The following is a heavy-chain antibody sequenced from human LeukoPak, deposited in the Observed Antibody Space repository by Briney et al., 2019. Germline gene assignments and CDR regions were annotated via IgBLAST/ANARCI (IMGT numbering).Heavy chain of an antibody. V-gene: IGHV3-30*04. CDR1: GFTFSSYA. Sequence: PGGSLRLSCAASGFTFSSYAMHWVRQAPGKGLEWVAVISYDGSNKYYADSVKGRFTISRDNSKNTLYLQMNSLRAEDTAVYYCAREEVFGIQLSFDYWGQGTLVTVSS. CDR2: ISYDGSNK. J-gene: IGHJ4*02. CDR3: AREEVFGIQLSFDY. D-gene: IGHD5-18*01.